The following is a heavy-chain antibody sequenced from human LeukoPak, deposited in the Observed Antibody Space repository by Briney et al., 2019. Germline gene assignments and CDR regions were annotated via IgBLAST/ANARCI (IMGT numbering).Heavy chain of an antibody. CDR1: GYTFTGYY. Sequence: ASVKVSCKASGYTFTGYYMHWVRRAPGQGLEWMGWINPNSGGTNYAQKFQGRVTMTRDTSISTAYMELSRLRSDDTAVYYCARDHGVVPAAISYWGQGTLVTVSS. CDR2: INPNSGGT. V-gene: IGHV1-2*02. J-gene: IGHJ4*02. D-gene: IGHD2-2*02. CDR3: ARDHGVVPAAISY.